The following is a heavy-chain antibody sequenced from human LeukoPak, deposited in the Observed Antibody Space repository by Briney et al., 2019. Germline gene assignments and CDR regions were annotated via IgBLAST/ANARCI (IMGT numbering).Heavy chain of an antibody. CDR3: ARTVEYPLLLLVPFDP. V-gene: IGHV4-34*01. Sequence: SETLSLTCAVYGVSFSGYYWSWIRQPPGKGLEWIGEINHSGSTNYNPSLKSRVTISVDTSKNQFSLKLSSVTAADTAVYYCARTVEYPLLLLVPFDPWGQGTLVTVSS. CDR1: GVSFSGYY. CDR2: INHSGST. D-gene: IGHD2-2*01. J-gene: IGHJ5*02.